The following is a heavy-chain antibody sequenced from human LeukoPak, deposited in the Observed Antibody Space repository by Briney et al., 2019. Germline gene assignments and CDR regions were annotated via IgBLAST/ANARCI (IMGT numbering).Heavy chain of an antibody. CDR3: ATYGSGNYYLDY. CDR2: IYYSGST. D-gene: IGHD3-10*01. CDR1: GGSISSYY. J-gene: IGHJ4*02. Sequence: NPSETLSLTCTVSGGSISSYYWSWIRQPPGKGLEWVGYIYYSGSTNYNPSLKSRVTLSVDTSKNQFSLRLSSVTAADTAVYYCATYGSGNYYLDYWGQGTLVIVSS. V-gene: IGHV4-59*01.